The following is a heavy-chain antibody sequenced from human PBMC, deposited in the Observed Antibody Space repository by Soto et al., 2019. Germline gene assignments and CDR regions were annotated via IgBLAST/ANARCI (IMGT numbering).Heavy chain of an antibody. J-gene: IGHJ3*02. D-gene: IGHD3-22*01. Sequence: QVQLVESGGGVVQPGRSLRLSCAASGFTFSSYAMHWVRQAPGKGLEWVAVISYDGSNKYYADSVKGRFTISRDNSKNTLYLQMNSLRAEDTAVYYCAREELPTMIVVVITTRAFDIWGQGTMVTVSS. CDR3: AREELPTMIVVVITTRAFDI. CDR2: ISYDGSNK. CDR1: GFTFSSYA. V-gene: IGHV3-30-3*01.